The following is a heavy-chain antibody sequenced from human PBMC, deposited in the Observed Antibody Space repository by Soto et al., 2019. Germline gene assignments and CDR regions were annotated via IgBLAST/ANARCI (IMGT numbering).Heavy chain of an antibody. CDR2: IYWDDDK. V-gene: IGHV2-5*02. CDR1: GFSLSARGEG. D-gene: IGHD5-18*01. J-gene: IGHJ3*02. Sequence: QITLKESGPTLVKPTETLTLTCTFSGFSLSARGEGVGWIRQPPGKALEWLAIIYWDDDKRYSPSLRTTFTINKDTSKSQVFLIMTNMHPVDTATYFCAHRPFNSAWQDAYDIWGPGTMVTVSS. CDR3: AHRPFNSAWQDAYDI.